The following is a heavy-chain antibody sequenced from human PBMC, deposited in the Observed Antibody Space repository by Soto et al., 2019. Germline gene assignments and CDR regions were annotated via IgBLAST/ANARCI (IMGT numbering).Heavy chain of an antibody. Sequence: PSETLSLTCAVSGYSISSGYYWGWIRQPPGKGLEWIGSIYHSGSTYYNPSRKSRVTISVDTSKNQFSLKLSSVTAAATAVYYCARDRKRDFDLCGRRTLGTVSS. V-gene: IGHV4-38-2*02. CDR2: IYHSGST. CDR3: ARDRKRDFDL. CDR1: GYSISSGYY. J-gene: IGHJ2*01.